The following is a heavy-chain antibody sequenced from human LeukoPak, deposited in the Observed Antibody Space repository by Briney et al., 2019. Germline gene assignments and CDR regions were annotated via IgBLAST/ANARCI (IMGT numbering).Heavy chain of an antibody. V-gene: IGHV4-30-2*01. CDR1: GGSISSGGYS. D-gene: IGHD4-17*01. CDR3: ASSHDYGDPNWFDP. CDR2: IYHSGST. Sequence: PSQTLSLTCAVSGGSISSGGYSWSWIRQPPGKGLEWIGYIYHSGSTYYNPSLKCRVTISVDRSENQFSLKLSSVTAADTAVYYCASSHDYGDPNWFDPWGQGTLVTVSS. J-gene: IGHJ5*02.